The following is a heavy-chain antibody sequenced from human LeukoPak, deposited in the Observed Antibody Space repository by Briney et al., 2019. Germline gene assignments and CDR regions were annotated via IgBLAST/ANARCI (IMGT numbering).Heavy chain of an antibody. J-gene: IGHJ3*02. CDR1: GYTFTSYY. CDR2: INPSGGST. V-gene: IGHV1-46*01. D-gene: IGHD2-21*02. CDR3: ARDKVVTAISASFDI. Sequence: ASVKVSCKASGYTFTSYYMHWVRQAPGQGLKWMGIINPSGGSTSYAQKFQGRVTMTRDTSTSTVYMELSSLRSEDTAVYYCARDKVVTAISASFDIWGQGTMVTVSS.